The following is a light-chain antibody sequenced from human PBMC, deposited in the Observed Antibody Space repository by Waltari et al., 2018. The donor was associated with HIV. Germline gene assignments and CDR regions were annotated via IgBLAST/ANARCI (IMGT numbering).Light chain of an antibody. CDR2: DVN. V-gene: IGLV2-11*01. J-gene: IGLJ3*02. Sequence: QSALTQPRSVSGSPGQSVTISCTGSISDVGGYDFVSWHQQHPDNAPKLIIYDVNKRALGVTVRFSGSKSGNTASLTISGLQSEDEADYYCCSYAGTSWIFGGGTKLTVL. CDR3: CSYAGTSWI. CDR1: ISDVGGYDF.